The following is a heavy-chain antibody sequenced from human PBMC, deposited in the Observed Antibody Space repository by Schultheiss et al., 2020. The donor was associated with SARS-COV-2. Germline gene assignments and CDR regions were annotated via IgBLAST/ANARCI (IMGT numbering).Heavy chain of an antibody. V-gene: IGHV1-18*01. J-gene: IGHJ4*02. Sequence: ASVKISCKASGYTFTSYGISWVRQAPGQGLEWMGWISAYNGNTNYAQKLQGRVTMTTDTSTSTAYMELRSLRSDDTAVYYCARVLIFGAKYYFDYWGQGTLVTVSS. CDR1: GYTFTSYG. CDR2: ISAYNGNT. CDR3: ARVLIFGAKYYFDY. D-gene: IGHD3-10*01.